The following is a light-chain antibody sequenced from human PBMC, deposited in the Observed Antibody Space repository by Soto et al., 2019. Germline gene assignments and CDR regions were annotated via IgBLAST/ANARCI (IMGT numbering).Light chain of an antibody. V-gene: IGLV2-14*01. CDR2: QVS. CDR3: CSYTSSSPYV. J-gene: IGLJ1*01. Sequence: QSVLTQPASVSGSPGQSITISCTGTSSDLGGYNFVSWYQHHPGKAPKLMIYQVSNRPSGVSNRFSGSKSGNTASLTISGLQGEDEADYYCCSYTSSSPYVFGTGAKVTVL. CDR1: SSDLGGYNF.